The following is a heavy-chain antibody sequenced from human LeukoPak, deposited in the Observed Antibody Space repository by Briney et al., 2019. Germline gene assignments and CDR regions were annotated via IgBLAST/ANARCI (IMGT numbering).Heavy chain of an antibody. CDR1: GFSVNSYY. CDR2: LSSGDNT. Sequence: GGSLRLSCAASGFSVNSYYMSWVRQAPGRGLEWVSALSSGDNTHYADSVNGRFTISRDNSKNTLYLQLNSLRAEDTAMYYCARRYCSTCPTGHAFDLWGQGTMVTVSS. V-gene: IGHV3-53*01. CDR3: ARRYCSTCPTGHAFDL. D-gene: IGHD2-2*01. J-gene: IGHJ3*01.